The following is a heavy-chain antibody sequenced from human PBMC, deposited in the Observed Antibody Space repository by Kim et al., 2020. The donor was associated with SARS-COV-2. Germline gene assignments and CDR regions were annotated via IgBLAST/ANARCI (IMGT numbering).Heavy chain of an antibody. CDR3: ATLGKRYGNSIDF. V-gene: IGHV4-31*03. CDR1: GASIANSGNY. Sequence: SETLSLTCTVSGASIANSGNYWTWIRQQPGKGLECVGYIFYTGTTYYNPALKSRMTMSVDTSKNQFSLKLNSVTAADTAVYFCATLGKRYGNSIDFWGQGTLVTVSS. D-gene: IGHD2-15*01. J-gene: IGHJ4*02. CDR2: IFYTGTT.